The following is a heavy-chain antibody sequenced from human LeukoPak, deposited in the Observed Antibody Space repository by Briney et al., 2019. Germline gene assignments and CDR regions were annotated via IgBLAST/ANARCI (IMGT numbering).Heavy chain of an antibody. CDR1: GYTFTSYG. CDR2: ISAYNGNT. V-gene: IGHV1-18*01. J-gene: IGHJ4*02. D-gene: IGHD3-10*01. Sequence: ASVKVSCKASGYTFTSYGISWVRQAPGQGLEWMGWISAYNGNTNYAQKLQGRATMPPATSTSTAYMELRSLRTDDTAVYYCARHTMVRVVISKKNPLNFGYWGQGTLVTVSS. CDR3: ARHTMVRVVISKKNPLNFGY.